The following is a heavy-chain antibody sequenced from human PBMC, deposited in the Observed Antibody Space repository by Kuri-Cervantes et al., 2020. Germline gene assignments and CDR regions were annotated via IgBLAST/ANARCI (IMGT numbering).Heavy chain of an antibody. V-gene: IGHV4-59*12. J-gene: IGHJ3*02. CDR1: GGSLSGYY. D-gene: IGHD2-8*01. CDR2: IYYSGST. Sequence: ESLKISCAVYGGSLSGYYWSWIRQPPGKGLEWIGYIYYSGSTNYNPSLKSRVTISVDTSKNQFSLKLSSVTAADTAVYYCAREGPPLYSDAFDIWGQGTMVTVSS. CDR3: AREGPPLYSDAFDI.